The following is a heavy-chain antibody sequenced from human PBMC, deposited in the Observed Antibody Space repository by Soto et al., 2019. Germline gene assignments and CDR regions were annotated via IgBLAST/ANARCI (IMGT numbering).Heavy chain of an antibody. CDR2: IYYGGST. J-gene: IGHJ4*02. D-gene: IGHD5-12*01. CDR3: AREGNLGRWLQPLDF. CDR1: GGSVTSEHYY. Sequence: PSETVSLTCTVSGGSVTSEHYYWNWIRQPPGKGLEWIGYIYYGGSTNYNPSLKSRVTISVDTSKNQFSLKVSSVTAADTAVYYCAREGNLGRWLQPLDFWGQGTLVTVSS. V-gene: IGHV4-61*01.